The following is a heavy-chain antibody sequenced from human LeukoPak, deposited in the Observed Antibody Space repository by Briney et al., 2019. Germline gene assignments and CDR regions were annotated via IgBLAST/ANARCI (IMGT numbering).Heavy chain of an antibody. D-gene: IGHD3-22*01. Sequence: GGSLRLSCAASGFTFSSYAMSWVRQAPGKGLEWVSSISSSSRDINYADSVKGRFTISRDNAWNSLYLQMNSLRAEDTAVYYCARDSDRSGHYYMDYFDYWGQGALVTVSS. V-gene: IGHV3-21*01. J-gene: IGHJ4*02. CDR1: GFTFSSYA. CDR2: ISSSSRDI. CDR3: ARDSDRSGHYYMDYFDY.